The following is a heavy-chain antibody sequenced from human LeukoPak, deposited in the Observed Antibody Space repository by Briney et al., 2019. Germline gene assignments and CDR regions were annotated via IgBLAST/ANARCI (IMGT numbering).Heavy chain of an antibody. J-gene: IGHJ6*04. CDR2: IYYSGST. V-gene: IGHV4-59*01. D-gene: IGHD3-10*01. CDR3: ARDLPGFGELWMDV. Sequence: SETLSLTCTVSGGSISSYYWSWIRQPPGKGLEWIGYIYYSGSTNYNPSLKSRVTISVDTSKNQFSLKLSSVTAADTAVYYCARDLPGFGELWMDVWGKGTTVTISS. CDR1: GGSISSYY.